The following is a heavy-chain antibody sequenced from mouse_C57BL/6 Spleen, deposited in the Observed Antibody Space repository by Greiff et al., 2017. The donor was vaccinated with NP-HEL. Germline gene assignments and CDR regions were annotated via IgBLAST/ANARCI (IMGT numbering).Heavy chain of an antibody. CDR2: IHPSDSDT. Sequence: QVHVKQPGAELVKPGASVKVSCKASGYTFTSYWMHWVKQRPGQGLEWIGRIHPSDSDTNYNQKFKGKATLTVDKSSSTAYMQLSSLTSEDSAVYYCARGLNWYFDVWGTGTTVTVSS. J-gene: IGHJ1*03. V-gene: IGHV1-74*01. CDR1: GYTFTSYW. D-gene: IGHD2-2*01. CDR3: ARGLNWYFDV.